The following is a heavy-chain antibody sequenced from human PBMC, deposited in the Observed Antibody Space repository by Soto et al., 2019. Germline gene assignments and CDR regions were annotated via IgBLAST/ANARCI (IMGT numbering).Heavy chain of an antibody. CDR2: INSDGSST. D-gene: IGHD6-6*01. CDR1: GFTFRSYW. J-gene: IGHJ4*02. V-gene: IGHV3-74*01. Sequence: PGGSLRLSCAASGFTFRSYWMQWVRQAPGKGLVWVSWINSDGSSTSYADSVKGRFTISRDNAKNTLYLQMNSLRAEDTAVYYCSSGGSSLKFAFWGQGSLVPVSA. CDR3: SSGGSSLKFAF.